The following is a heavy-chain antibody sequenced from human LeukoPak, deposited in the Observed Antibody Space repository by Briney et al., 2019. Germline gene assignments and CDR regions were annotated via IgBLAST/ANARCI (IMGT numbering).Heavy chain of an antibody. J-gene: IGHJ4*02. CDR3: ARDSVRGRTYYYDSSGYYYDY. CDR2: ISSSSSTI. Sequence: GGSLRLSCAASGFTFSSYSMNWVRQAPGKGLEWVSYISSSSSTIYYADSVKGRFTISRDNAKNSLYLQMNSLRDEDTAVYYCARDSVRGRTYYYDSSGYYYDYWGQGTLVTVSS. CDR1: GFTFSSYS. V-gene: IGHV3-48*02. D-gene: IGHD3-22*01.